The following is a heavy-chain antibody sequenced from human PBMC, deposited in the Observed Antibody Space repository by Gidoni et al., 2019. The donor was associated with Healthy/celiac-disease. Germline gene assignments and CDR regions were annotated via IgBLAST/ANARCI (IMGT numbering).Heavy chain of an antibody. D-gene: IGHD6-6*01. CDR3: ATLPTEYSSSPGAFDI. J-gene: IGHJ3*02. V-gene: IGHV1-46*01. CDR2: SR. Sequence: SRRYGQKFQGRVTMTRDTSTSTVYMELSSLRSEDTAVYYCATLPTEYSSSPGAFDIWGQGTMVTVSS.